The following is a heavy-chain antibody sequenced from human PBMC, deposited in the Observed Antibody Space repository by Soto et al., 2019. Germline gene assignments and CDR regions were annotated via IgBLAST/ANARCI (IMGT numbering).Heavy chain of an antibody. Sequence: GGSLRLSCAASGFTFSSYAMSWVRQAPGKGLEWVSAISGSGGSTYYADSVKGRLTISRDNSKNTLYLQMNSLRAEDTAVYYCAKDRREQQLVYPFDYWGQGTLVTVSS. V-gene: IGHV3-23*01. J-gene: IGHJ4*02. CDR2: ISGSGGST. CDR3: AKDRREQQLVYPFDY. D-gene: IGHD6-13*01. CDR1: GFTFSSYA.